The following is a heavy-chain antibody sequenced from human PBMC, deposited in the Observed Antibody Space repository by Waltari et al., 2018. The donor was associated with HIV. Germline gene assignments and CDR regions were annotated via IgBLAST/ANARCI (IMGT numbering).Heavy chain of an antibody. CDR3: SRCVHCTASSCLLYHGMHV. V-gene: IGHV1-8*01. Sequence: HVQLVQSGAEVKKPGASVEVSCKASGSTFSTYGIHWVRQGTAQGLEGMGWMDPNSGNTGYEQKLQGRVNMTRNSSIRTAYMEFSSLRSDDTAVYYCSRCVHCTASSCLLYHGMHVWGQGTAVSVSS. J-gene: IGHJ6*02. CDR2: MDPNSGNT. D-gene: IGHD2-8*02. CDR1: GSTFSTYG.